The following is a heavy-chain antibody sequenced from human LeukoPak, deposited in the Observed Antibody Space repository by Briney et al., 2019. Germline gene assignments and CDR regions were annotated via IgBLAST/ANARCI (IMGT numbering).Heavy chain of an antibody. V-gene: IGHV4-38-2*02. CDR3: ARLGHNIVYFYYMDV. J-gene: IGHJ6*03. D-gene: IGHD1-1*01. CDR2: IYHNGKT. Sequence: SETLSLTCTVSGYPISSGYYWSWLRQPPGKGLEWIGSIYHNGKTYYNPSLRDRVTMSVDASTNQFSLKVSSVTAADTAVYYCARLGHNIVYFYYMDVWGKGTTVTVSS. CDR1: GYPISSGYY.